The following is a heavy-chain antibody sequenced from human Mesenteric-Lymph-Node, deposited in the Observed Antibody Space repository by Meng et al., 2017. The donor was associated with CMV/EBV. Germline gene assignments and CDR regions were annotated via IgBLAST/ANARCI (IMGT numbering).Heavy chain of an antibody. Sequence: GESLKISCAASGFTFSDYYMNWIRQAPGKGLEWVSNIRSSGNTGHYADSVKGRFTISRDNAKNSLYLQMNSLSADDTAVYYCARVRFVMWEIDPWGQGTLVTVSS. D-gene: IGHD3-3*01. CDR2: IRSSGNTG. V-gene: IGHV3-11*01. CDR3: ARVRFVMWEIDP. J-gene: IGHJ5*02. CDR1: GFTFSDYY.